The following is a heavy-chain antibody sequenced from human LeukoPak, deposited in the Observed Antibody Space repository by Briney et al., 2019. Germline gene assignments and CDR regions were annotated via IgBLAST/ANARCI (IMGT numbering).Heavy chain of an antibody. D-gene: IGHD5-12*01. V-gene: IGHV3-11*01. CDR3: AKVGYDDSSTFFPPAERVV. J-gene: IGHJ6*04. CDR1: GFTFSDYY. CDR2: ISSSGSTI. Sequence: KPGGSLRLSCAASGFTFSDYYMSWIRQAPGKGLEWVSYISSSGSTIYYADSVKGRFTISRDNAKNSLYLQMNSLRAEDTAVYYCAKVGYDDSSTFFPPAERVVWGKGTTVTVSS.